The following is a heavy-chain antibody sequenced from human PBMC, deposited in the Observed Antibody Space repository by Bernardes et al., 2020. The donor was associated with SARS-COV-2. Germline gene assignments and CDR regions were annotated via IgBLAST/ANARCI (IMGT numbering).Heavy chain of an antibody. D-gene: IGHD3-3*01. J-gene: IGHJ6*02. Sequence: GGSLRLSCAASGFTFSSFEMNWVRQAPGMGLEWVSYISISGSTIYYADPVKGRLPISRANAKNSLYLQMNSLRAEDTAVYYCARVTPSRITIFGVVTRYGMDVWGQGTTVTVSS. V-gene: IGHV3-48*03. CDR2: ISISGSTI. CDR1: GFTFSSFE. CDR3: ARVTPSRITIFGVVTRYGMDV.